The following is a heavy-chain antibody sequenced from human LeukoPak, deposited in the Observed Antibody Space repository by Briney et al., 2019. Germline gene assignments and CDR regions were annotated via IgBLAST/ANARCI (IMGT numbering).Heavy chain of an antibody. Sequence: GGSLRLSCAASGFTFITYSMSWVRQAPGKGLEWVSYISGDGTLTYYADSVKGRFTISRDKAKNSLYLQMNSLRVEDTAVYYCARGIDYWGRGTLVTVSS. V-gene: IGHV3-21*05. J-gene: IGHJ4*02. CDR2: ISGDGTLT. CDR1: GFTFITYS. CDR3: ARGIDY.